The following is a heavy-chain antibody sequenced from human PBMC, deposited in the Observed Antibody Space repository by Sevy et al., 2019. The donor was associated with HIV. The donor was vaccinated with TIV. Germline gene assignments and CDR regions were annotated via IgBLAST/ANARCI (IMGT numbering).Heavy chain of an antibody. V-gene: IGHV3-23*01. CDR3: EAITTAGRDY. J-gene: IGHJ4*02. CDR1: GFIFSSYV. Sequence: GGSLRLSCAASGFIFSSYVMSWVRQAPGKGLEWVSSISGSGGYTYYADSVKARFTISRDNSNNMLYLQMNSLRAEDTAIYYCEAITTAGRDYWGQGTLVTVSS. CDR2: ISGSGGYT. D-gene: IGHD1-1*01.